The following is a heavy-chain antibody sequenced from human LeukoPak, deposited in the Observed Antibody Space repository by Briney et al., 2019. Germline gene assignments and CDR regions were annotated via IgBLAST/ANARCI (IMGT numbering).Heavy chain of an antibody. J-gene: IGHJ4*02. V-gene: IGHV1-18*01. CDR3: ARSTLGIEFDF. CDR1: GYSFTNYG. CDR2: ISAYNNNA. Sequence: ASVKVSCKASGYSFTNYGISWVRQAPGQGLEWMGWISAYNNNAHYAQGLEDRVTMTSETSTRTAYMELRSLRCDDTAVYYCARSTLGIEFDFWGQGSLVTVSS. D-gene: IGHD7-27*01.